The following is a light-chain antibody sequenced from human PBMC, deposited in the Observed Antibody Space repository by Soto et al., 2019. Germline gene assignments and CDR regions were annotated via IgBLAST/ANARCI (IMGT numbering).Light chain of an antibody. J-gene: IGLJ2*01. V-gene: IGLV4-69*02. CDR2: LNSDGSH. Sequence: QLVLTQSPSASAALGASVKLTCTLSRGHSRYAIAWHQQQPEKGPRYLMKLNSDGSHSKGDGIPDRFSGSSSGAEHYLTISSLQSEDEADYYCQTWGTGIRVFGGGTKLTVL. CDR1: RGHSRYA. CDR3: QTWGTGIRV.